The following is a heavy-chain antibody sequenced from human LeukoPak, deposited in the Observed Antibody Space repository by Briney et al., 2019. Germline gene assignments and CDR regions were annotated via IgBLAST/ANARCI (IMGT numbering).Heavy chain of an antibody. CDR2: FDPEDGET. CDR1: GYTLIELS. D-gene: IGHD3-3*01. J-gene: IGHJ4*02. Sequence: ASVKVSCKVSGYTLIELSMHWVRQAPGKGLEWMGGFDPEDGETIYAQKFQGRVTMTEDTSTDTAYMELSSLRSEDTAVYYCATRVYITIFGVVFYWGQGTLVTVSS. CDR3: ATRVYITIFGVVFY. V-gene: IGHV1-24*01.